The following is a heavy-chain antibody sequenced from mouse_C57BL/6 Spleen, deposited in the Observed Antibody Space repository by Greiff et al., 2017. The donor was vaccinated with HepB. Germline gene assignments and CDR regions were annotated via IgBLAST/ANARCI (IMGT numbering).Heavy chain of an antibody. D-gene: IGHD1-1*01. CDR1: GFTFSSYA. V-gene: IGHV5-9-1*02. Sequence: EVQVVESGEGLVKPGGSLKLSCAASGFTFSSYAMSWVRQTPEKRLEWVAYISSGGDYIYYADTVKGRFTISRDNARNTLYLQMSSLKSEDTAMYYCTRGAPSYGSSPYYFDYWGQGTTLTVSS. CDR3: TRGAPSYGSSPYYFDY. CDR2: ISSGGDYI. J-gene: IGHJ2*01.